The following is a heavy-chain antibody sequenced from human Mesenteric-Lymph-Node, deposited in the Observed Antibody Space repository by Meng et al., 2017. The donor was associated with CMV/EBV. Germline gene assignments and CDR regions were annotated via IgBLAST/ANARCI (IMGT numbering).Heavy chain of an antibody. CDR1: GFTFSTYW. CDR2: IYTDGSTT. Sequence: GESLKISCAASGFTFSTYWMHWVRQAPGKGLVWVSRIYTDGSTTTYADSVKGRFTISRDNSKNTLSLQMNSLRADDTAVYYCAKVPYIVVGGYYSDYWGQGTLVTVSS. CDR3: AKVPYIVVGGYYSDY. D-gene: IGHD2-15*01. V-gene: IGHV3-74*01. J-gene: IGHJ4*02.